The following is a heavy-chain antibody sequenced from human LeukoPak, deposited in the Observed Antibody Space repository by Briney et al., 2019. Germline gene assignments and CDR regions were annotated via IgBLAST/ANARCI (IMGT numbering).Heavy chain of an antibody. Sequence: GGSLRLSCAASGFTFSSYAMSWVRQAPGKGLEWVSAISGSGGSTYYADSVKGRFTISRDNSKNTLYLQMNSLRAEDTAVYYCAKYLNLAYCGGDCPWAFDIWGQGTMVTVSS. J-gene: IGHJ3*02. CDR2: ISGSGGST. CDR1: GFTFSSYA. D-gene: IGHD2-21*02. V-gene: IGHV3-23*01. CDR3: AKYLNLAYCGGDCPWAFDI.